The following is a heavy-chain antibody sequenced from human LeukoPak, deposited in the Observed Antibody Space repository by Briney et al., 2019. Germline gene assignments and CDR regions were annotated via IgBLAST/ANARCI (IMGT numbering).Heavy chain of an antibody. D-gene: IGHD3-10*01. CDR2: IKQDGSEK. V-gene: IGHV3-7*03. CDR3: AEAKSMVQPEYFDY. Sequence: GGSLRLSCAASGFTFSSYWMSWVRQAPGKGLEWVANIKQDGSEKYYVDSVKGRFTISRDNSKNTLYLQMNSLRAEDTAVYYCAEAKSMVQPEYFDYWGQGTLVTVSS. J-gene: IGHJ4*02. CDR1: GFTFSSYW.